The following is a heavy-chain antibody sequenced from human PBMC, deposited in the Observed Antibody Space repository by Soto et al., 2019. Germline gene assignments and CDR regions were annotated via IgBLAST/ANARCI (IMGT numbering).Heavy chain of an antibody. CDR3: ARDLLYYYDSSGSNYYYYGMDV. D-gene: IGHD3-22*01. J-gene: IGHJ6*02. V-gene: IGHV4-31*03. CDR2: IYYSGST. CDR1: GGSISSGGYY. Sequence: QVQLQESGPGLVKPSQTLSLTCTASGGSISSGGYYWSWIRQHPGKGLEWIGYIYYSGSTYYNPSIKSRVTISVDTSKNQCSLKLSSVTAADTAVYYCARDLLYYYDSSGSNYYYYGMDVWGQGTTVTVSS.